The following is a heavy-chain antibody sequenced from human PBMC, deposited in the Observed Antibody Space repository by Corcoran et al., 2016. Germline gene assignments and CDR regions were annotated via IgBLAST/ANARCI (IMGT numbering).Heavy chain of an antibody. J-gene: IGHJ4*02. CDR2: ISYDGSNK. V-gene: IGHV3-30*18. CDR3: AKEPIGSSGDFDY. D-gene: IGHD6-25*01. CDR1: GFTFSSYG. Sequence: QVQLVESGGGVVQPGRSLRLSCAASGFTFSSYGIHWVRQAPGKGLEWVAVISYDGSNKYYADSVKGRFTISRDNSKNTLYLQMNSLRAEDTALYYCAKEPIGSSGDFDYWGQGTLVTVSS.